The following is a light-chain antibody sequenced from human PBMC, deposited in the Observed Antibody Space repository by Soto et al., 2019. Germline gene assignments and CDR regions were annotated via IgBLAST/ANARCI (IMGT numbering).Light chain of an antibody. CDR3: QQYVHWPPGT. CDR2: DTS. J-gene: IGKJ1*01. V-gene: IGKV3-15*01. CDR1: QSVSSS. Sequence: EIVVTQSPATLSVSPGERVTLSCRASQSVSSSLAWYQQRPGQAPRLLIYDTSTRAPGIAARFSGSGSGTEFTLTISSLQSEDVAVYYCQQYVHWPPGTFGQWTTVEIK.